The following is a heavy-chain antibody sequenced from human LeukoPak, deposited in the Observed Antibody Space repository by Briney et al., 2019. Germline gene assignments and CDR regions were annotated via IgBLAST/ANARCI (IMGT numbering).Heavy chain of an antibody. CDR3: ARYFIVVVPAAGQFDP. V-gene: IGHV4-34*01. CDR1: GGSFSGCY. Sequence: PSETLSLTCAVYGGSFSGCYWSWIRQPPGKGLEWIGEINHSGSTNYNPSLKSRVTISVDTSKNQFSLKLSSVTAADTAVYYCARYFIVVVPAAGQFDPWGQGTLVTVSS. J-gene: IGHJ5*02. D-gene: IGHD2-2*01. CDR2: INHSGST.